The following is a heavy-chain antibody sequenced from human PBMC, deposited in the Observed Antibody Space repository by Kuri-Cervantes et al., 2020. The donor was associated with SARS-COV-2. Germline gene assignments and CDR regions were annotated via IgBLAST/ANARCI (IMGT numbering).Heavy chain of an antibody. CDR1: GFTFSSYS. V-gene: IGHV3-48*02. D-gene: IGHD3-9*01. CDR2: ISSSSSTI. J-gene: IGHJ4*02. CDR3: ARTYYDILTGYCPFDY. Sequence: WGSLRLSCAASGFTFSSYSMNWVRQAPGKGLEWVSYISSSSSTIYYADSVKGRFTISRDNAKNSLYLQMNSLRDEDTAVYYCARTYYDILTGYCPFDYWGQGTLVTVSS.